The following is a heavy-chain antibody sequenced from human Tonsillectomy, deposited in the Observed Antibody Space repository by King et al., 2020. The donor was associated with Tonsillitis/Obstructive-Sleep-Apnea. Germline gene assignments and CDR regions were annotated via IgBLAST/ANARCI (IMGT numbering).Heavy chain of an antibody. D-gene: IGHD3-10*01. CDR1: GYSFSNYW. V-gene: IGHV5-51*03. J-gene: IGHJ4*02. CDR2: IHPYDSDT. CDR3: ARLIGYYGSGNYYNVGDY. Sequence: VQLVQSGAEVKKPGESLKISCKASGYSFSNYWIGWVRQMPGKGLEGMGLIHPYDSDTTYSPSFQGQVTISADKSISTAYLQWRSLKASDTAMYYCARLIGYYGSGNYYNVGDYWGQGTLVTVSS.